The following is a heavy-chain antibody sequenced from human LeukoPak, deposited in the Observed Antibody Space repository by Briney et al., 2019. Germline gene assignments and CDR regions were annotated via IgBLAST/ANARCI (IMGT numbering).Heavy chain of an antibody. V-gene: IGHV2-5*02. J-gene: IGHJ4*02. CDR3: AHSCGGGNSAYFDY. CDR1: GFSLSTSGVG. D-gene: IGHD4-23*01. Sequence: RKSGPTLVKPTQTLTLTCTFSGFSLSTSGVGVGWIRQPPGKALEWLAVIYWDDDERYSPSLKGRLTITKDTSKNQVVLTMTNMDPVDTATYYCAHSCGGGNSAYFDYWGQGTLVTVSS. CDR2: IYWDDDE.